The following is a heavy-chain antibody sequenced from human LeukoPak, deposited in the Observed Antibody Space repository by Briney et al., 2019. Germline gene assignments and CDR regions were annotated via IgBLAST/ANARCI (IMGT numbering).Heavy chain of an antibody. Sequence: GGSLRLSCAASGFTFSSYSMNWVRQSPGKGLEWVSYISSSSSTIFYAGSVKGRFTISRDSAKNSLYLQMNSLRAEDTAVYYCARDYYDSSGYSFDYWGQGTLVTVSS. CDR1: GFTFSSYS. V-gene: IGHV3-48*01. D-gene: IGHD3-22*01. J-gene: IGHJ4*02. CDR3: ARDYYDSSGYSFDY. CDR2: ISSSSSTI.